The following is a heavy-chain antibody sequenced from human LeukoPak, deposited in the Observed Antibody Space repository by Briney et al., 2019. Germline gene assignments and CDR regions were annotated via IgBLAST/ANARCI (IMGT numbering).Heavy chain of an antibody. D-gene: IGHD2-15*01. CDR2: VFHSGTA. CDR3: GRQVAPGRRDYSCTDV. Sequence: KSSETLSLTCAVSGYSMTRGYLWGWIRQPPGKGLEWIGSVFHSGTAYYNPSLNSRVTISVDTSKNQYSLRLSFVTAADTATYYCGRQVAPGRRDYSCTDVRGKGTTVTVSS. J-gene: IGHJ6*03. V-gene: IGHV4-38-2*01. CDR1: GYSMTRGYL.